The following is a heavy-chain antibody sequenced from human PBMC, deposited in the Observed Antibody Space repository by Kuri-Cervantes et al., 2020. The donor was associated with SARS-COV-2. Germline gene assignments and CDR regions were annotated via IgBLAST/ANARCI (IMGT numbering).Heavy chain of an antibody. D-gene: IGHD3-3*01. CDR1: GYTLTELS. CDR3: ARSYDFWSGPSGSAFDI. Sequence: ASVKVSCKVSGYTLTELSMHWVRQAPGKGLEWMGGFDPEDGETNYAQKFQGRVTITADESTSTAYMELSSLRSEDTAVYYCARSYDFWSGPSGSAFDIWGQGTMVTVSS. CDR2: FDPEDGET. V-gene: IGHV1-24*01. J-gene: IGHJ3*02.